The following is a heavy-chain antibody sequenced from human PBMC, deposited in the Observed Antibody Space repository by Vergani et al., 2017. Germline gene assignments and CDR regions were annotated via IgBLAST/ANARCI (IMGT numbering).Heavy chain of an antibody. V-gene: IGHV3-21*01. D-gene: IGHD2-2*02. CDR3: AKDGGQLLYTDYYYYIDV. Sequence: EVHLVESGGGLVKPGGSLRLSCAASGFTFSSSRMNWVRQAPGKGLEWISSISTSSKYIYYADSVRGRFTISRDNANNSLYLQMNSLRAEDTAVYFCAKDGGQLLYTDYYYYIDVWGKGTTVTVSS. CDR1: GFTFSSSR. J-gene: IGHJ6*03. CDR2: ISTSSKYI.